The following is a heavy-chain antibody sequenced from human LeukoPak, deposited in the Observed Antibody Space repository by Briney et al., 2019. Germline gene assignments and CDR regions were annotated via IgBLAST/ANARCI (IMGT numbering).Heavy chain of an antibody. CDR3: ARVHSIFGVVIDYYYYMDV. V-gene: IGHV4-59*01. CDR1: GGSISSYY. D-gene: IGHD3-3*01. Sequence: SETLSLTCTVSGGSISSYYWSWIRQPPGKGLEWIGYIYYSGNTNYNPSLKSRVTISVDTSKNQFSLKLSSVTAADTAVYYCARVHSIFGVVIDYYYYMDVWGKGTMVTVSS. J-gene: IGHJ6*03. CDR2: IYYSGNT.